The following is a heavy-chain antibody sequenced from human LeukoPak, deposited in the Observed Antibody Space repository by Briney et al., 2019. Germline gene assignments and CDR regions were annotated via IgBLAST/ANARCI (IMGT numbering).Heavy chain of an antibody. CDR3: AELGITMIGGV. Sequence: PGGSLRLSCAASGFTFSSYAMNWVRQAPGKGLEWVSYISSSGSTIYYADSVKGRFTISRDNAKNSLYLQMNSLRAEDRAVYYCAELGITMIGGVWGKGTTLTIYS. J-gene: IGHJ6*04. CDR2: ISSSGSTI. D-gene: IGHD3-10*02. CDR1: GFTFSSYA. V-gene: IGHV3-48*03.